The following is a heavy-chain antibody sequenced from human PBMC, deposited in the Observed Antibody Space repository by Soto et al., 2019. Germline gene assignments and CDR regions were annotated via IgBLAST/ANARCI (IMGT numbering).Heavy chain of an antibody. CDR1: GFTFSSYG. CDR2: MSYDGSNK. D-gene: IGHD3-10*01. CDR3: AKESTRGDGYTCNFDC. J-gene: IGHJ4*02. Sequence: QVQLVESGGGVVQPGRSLRLSCAASGFTFSSYGMHWVRQAPGKGLEWVAVMSYDGSNKYYADSVKGRFTISRDNSKNTLYLQMNSLRAEDTAVYYCAKESTRGDGYTCNFDCWGQGILVTVSS. V-gene: IGHV3-30*18.